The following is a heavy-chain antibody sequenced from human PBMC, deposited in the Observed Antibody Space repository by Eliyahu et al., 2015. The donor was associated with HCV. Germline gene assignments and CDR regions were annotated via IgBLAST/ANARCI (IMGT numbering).Heavy chain of an antibody. CDR2: TYYSGST. Sequence: QVQLQESGPGLVKPSQTLSLTCTVSGGSISSGGYYWSWIRQHPGKGLEWIGYTYYSGSTYYNPSLKSRVTISVDTSKNQFSLKLSSVTAADTAVYYCARDQPSGYSYFGAFDIWGQGTMVTVSS. D-gene: IGHD5-18*01. CDR1: GGSISSGGYY. V-gene: IGHV4-31*03. CDR3: ARDQPSGYSYFGAFDI. J-gene: IGHJ3*02.